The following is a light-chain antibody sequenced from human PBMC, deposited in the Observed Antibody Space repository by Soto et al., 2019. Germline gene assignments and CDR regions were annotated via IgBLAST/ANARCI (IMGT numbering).Light chain of an antibody. CDR3: QKYNNWPST. J-gene: IGKJ3*01. V-gene: IGKV3-15*01. Sequence: EIVRTQSPATLSVSTGESATLSCRASQSVSSNLAWYQKKPGKAPRLLIYGASTRATGIPSRFSGSGSGTEFTLTISSLQSEDFAVYYCQKYNNWPSTFGPVTKVYIK. CDR1: QSVSSN. CDR2: GAS.